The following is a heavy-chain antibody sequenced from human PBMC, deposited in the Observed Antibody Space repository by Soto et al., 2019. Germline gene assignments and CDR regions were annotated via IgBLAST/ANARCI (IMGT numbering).Heavy chain of an antibody. J-gene: IGHJ4*02. Sequence: PGGSLRLSCAASGFTFSSYGMHWVRQAPGKGLEWVAVISYDGSNKYYADSVKGRFTISRDNPKNTLYLQMNSLRAEDTAVYYCAKVFPSEEFGYDYWGQGTLVTVSS. CDR2: ISYDGSNK. CDR1: GFTFSSYG. CDR3: AKVFPSEEFGYDY. D-gene: IGHD2-2*03. V-gene: IGHV3-30*18.